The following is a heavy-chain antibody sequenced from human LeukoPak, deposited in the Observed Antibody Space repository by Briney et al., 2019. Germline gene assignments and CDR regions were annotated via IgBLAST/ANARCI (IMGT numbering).Heavy chain of an antibody. Sequence: PSETLSLTCAVYGGSFSGYYWSWIRQPPGKGLEWIGEINHSGSTNYNPSLKSRVTISVDTSKNQFSLKLSSVTAADTAVYYCARGLRLGSSGYYKRYYWFDPWGQGTLVTVSS. V-gene: IGHV4-34*01. CDR3: ARGLRLGSSGYYKRYYWFDP. D-gene: IGHD3-22*01. CDR1: GGSFSGYY. J-gene: IGHJ5*02. CDR2: INHSGST.